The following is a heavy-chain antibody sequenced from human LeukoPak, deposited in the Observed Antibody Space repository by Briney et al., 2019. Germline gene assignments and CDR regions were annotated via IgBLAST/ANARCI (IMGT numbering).Heavy chain of an antibody. Sequence: SETLSLTCTVSGGSISSYYWSWIRQPPGKGLEWIGYIYYSGSTNYNPSLKGRVTISVDTSKNQFSLKLSSVTAADTAVYYCAGVAVAGAFDYWGQGTLVTVSS. CDR3: AGVAVAGAFDY. D-gene: IGHD6-19*01. CDR1: GGSISSYY. J-gene: IGHJ4*02. CDR2: IYYSGST. V-gene: IGHV4-59*01.